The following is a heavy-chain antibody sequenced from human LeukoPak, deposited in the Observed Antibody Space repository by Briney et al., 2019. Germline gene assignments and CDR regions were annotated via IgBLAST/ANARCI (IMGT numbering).Heavy chain of an antibody. Sequence: SETLSLTCTVSGGSINSYYWSWIRQPPGEGLEWIGYIYTSGSSNYNPSLRSRVTISVDTSKNQFSLKLSSVTAADTAVYYCARHSEAITMVRGVIKDWGQGTLVTVSS. D-gene: IGHD3-10*01. J-gene: IGHJ4*02. CDR2: IYTSGSS. V-gene: IGHV4-4*09. CDR3: ARHSEAITMVRGVIKD. CDR1: GGSINSYY.